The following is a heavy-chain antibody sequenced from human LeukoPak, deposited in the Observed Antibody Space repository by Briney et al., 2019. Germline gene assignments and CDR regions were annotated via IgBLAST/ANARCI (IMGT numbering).Heavy chain of an antibody. CDR3: ARQPRPQWLYLHYYYYGMDV. J-gene: IGHJ6*02. CDR2: IWYDGSNK. CDR1: GFTFSSYG. V-gene: IGHV3-33*01. D-gene: IGHD6-19*01. Sequence: GRSLRLSCAASGFTFSSYGMHWVRQAPGKGLEWVAVIWYDGSNKYYADSVKGRFTISRDNSKNTLYLQMNSLRAEDTAVYYCARQPRPQWLYLHYYYYGMDVWGQGTTVTVSS.